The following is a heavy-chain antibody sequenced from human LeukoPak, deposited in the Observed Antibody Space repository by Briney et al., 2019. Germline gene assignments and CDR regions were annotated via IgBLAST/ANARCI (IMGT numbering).Heavy chain of an antibody. CDR1: GGSFSGDY. CDR3: ARGVRRYFDL. J-gene: IGHJ2*01. V-gene: IGHV4-34*01. CDR2: INYSGNT. Sequence: SETLSLTCAVYGGSFSGDYWSWIRQPPGKGLEWIGEINYSGNTNYNPSLKSRVTISVDTSKNQFSLKLSSVTAADTAVYYCARGVRRYFDLWGRGTLVTVSS.